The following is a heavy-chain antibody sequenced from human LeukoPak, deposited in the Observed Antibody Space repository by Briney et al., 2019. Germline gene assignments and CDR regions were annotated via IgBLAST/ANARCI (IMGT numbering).Heavy chain of an antibody. J-gene: IGHJ5*02. V-gene: IGHV1-18*01. CDR1: GYTFTSYG. CDR3: ARDLPAAGKYNWFDP. CDR2: ISGYNGHT. D-gene: IGHD6-13*01. Sequence: ASVKVSCKASGYTFTSYGFSWVRQAPGQGLEWMGWISGYNGHTNYAQKLQGRVTMTTDTSTSTAYMDLRSLRSDDTAVYYCARDLPAAGKYNWFDPWGQGTLVTVSS.